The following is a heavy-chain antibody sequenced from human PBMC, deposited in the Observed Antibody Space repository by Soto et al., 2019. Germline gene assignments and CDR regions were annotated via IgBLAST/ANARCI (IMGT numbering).Heavy chain of an antibody. D-gene: IGHD3-3*01. Sequence: SGMYWVRPAPGKGLEWVAAISYDGSNKYYVDSVRGRFTISRDNSKNTLYLQMNSLRAEDTAVYYCARDRRHYDFWSGYYNYYYYGMDVWGQGTTVTVSS. CDR1: SG. V-gene: IGHV3-33*05. CDR3: ARDRRHYDFWSGYYNYYYYGMDV. J-gene: IGHJ6*02. CDR2: ISYDGSNK.